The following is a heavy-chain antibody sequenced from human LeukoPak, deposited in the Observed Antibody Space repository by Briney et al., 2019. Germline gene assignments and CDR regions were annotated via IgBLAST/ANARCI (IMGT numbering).Heavy chain of an antibody. CDR2: LNPNSGNT. CDR1: GYTFTSYD. V-gene: IGHV1-8*01. Sequence: GASVKVSCKASGYTFTSYDINWVRQATGQGLEWMGWLNPNSGNTGYAQKFQGRATMTRNTSISTAYMELSSLRSEDTAVYYCARLLCSGGSCYFDYWGQGTLVTVSS. J-gene: IGHJ4*02. CDR3: ARLLCSGGSCYFDY. D-gene: IGHD2-15*01.